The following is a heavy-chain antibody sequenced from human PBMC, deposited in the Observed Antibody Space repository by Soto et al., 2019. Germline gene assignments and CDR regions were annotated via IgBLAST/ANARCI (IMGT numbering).Heavy chain of an antibody. Sequence: QVQLVQSGAEVRKPGSSVKVSCKASGGTFSRHAISWVRQAPGQGLEWMGGIIPIFGTANHAQKFQGRVTIIADESTGTVYMELSSLRSEDTAIYYCARGWGYDSTDYYYAYWGQGTLVIVSS. D-gene: IGHD3-22*01. CDR1: GGTFSRHA. CDR2: IIPIFGTA. J-gene: IGHJ4*02. CDR3: ARGWGYDSTDYYYAY. V-gene: IGHV1-69*01.